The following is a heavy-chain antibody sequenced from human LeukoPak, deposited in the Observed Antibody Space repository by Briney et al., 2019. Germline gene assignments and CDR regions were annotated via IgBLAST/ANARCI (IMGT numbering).Heavy chain of an antibody. Sequence: KPSETLSLTCTVSGGSISSGSYYWSWIRQPPGKGLEWIGYIYYSGSTNYNPSLKSRATISVDTSKNQFSLKLSSVTAADTAVYYCASDSSSSRYYMDVWGKGTTVTVSS. CDR1: GGSISSGSYY. CDR3: ASDSSSSRYYMDV. D-gene: IGHD6-6*01. V-gene: IGHV4-61*01. J-gene: IGHJ6*03. CDR2: IYYSGST.